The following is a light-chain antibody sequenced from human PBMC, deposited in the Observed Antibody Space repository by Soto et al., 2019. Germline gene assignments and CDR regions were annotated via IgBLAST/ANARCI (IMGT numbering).Light chain of an antibody. CDR1: ESISSY. CDR2: DAS. Sequence: ETVLTQSPATLSLSPGERATLSCSAGESISSYLAWYQQKPGQAPRLVIYDASNRATGIPARFSGSGSGTDFTLTISSLEPEDFAVYYCQQRSNWPPITFGQGTRLEIK. V-gene: IGKV3-11*01. J-gene: IGKJ5*01. CDR3: QQRSNWPPIT.